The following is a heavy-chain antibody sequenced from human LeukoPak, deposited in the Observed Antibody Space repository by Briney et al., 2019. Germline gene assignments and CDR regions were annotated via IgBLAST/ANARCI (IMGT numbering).Heavy chain of an antibody. V-gene: IGHV3-7*01. CDR3: ARDWLYSSGWYLDY. J-gene: IGHJ4*02. D-gene: IGHD6-19*01. CDR2: INEDGSQT. CDR1: GFTFSNSW. Sequence: GGSLRLSCEGSGFTFSNSWMSWVRQAPGKGLEWVAYINEDGSQTYYEDSVKGRFTISRDNAKNSLYLQMNSLRDEDTAVYYCARDWLYSSGWYLDYWGQGTLVTVSS.